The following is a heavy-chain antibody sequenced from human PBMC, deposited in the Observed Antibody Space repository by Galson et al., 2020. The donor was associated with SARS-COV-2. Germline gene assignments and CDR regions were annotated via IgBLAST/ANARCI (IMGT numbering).Heavy chain of an antibody. CDR3: VGWNYGVFAY. CDR2: IYHSGRT. Sequence: SETLSLTCAVSGYSISSGYYWGWIRQPPGKGLEWIGSIYHSGRTYYNPSLKSRVTISVDTAKNQFSLKLSSVTAADTAVYYCVGWNYGVFAYWGQGTLVTVSS. V-gene: IGHV4-38-2*01. J-gene: IGHJ4*02. D-gene: IGHD1-7*01. CDR1: GYSISSGYY.